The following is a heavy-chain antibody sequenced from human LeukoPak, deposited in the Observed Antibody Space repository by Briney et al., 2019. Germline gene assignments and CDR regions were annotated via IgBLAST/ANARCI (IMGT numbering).Heavy chain of an antibody. V-gene: IGHV4-59*08. Sequence: SETLSLTCTVSGGSISRYYWSWIRQPPGKGLEWIGYIYYSGSTNYNPSLKSRVTISVDTSKNQFSLKLSSVTAADTAVYYCARGYYYDSSGSRDYWGQGTLVTVSS. J-gene: IGHJ4*02. CDR1: GGSISRYY. CDR2: IYYSGST. D-gene: IGHD3-22*01. CDR3: ARGYYYDSSGSRDY.